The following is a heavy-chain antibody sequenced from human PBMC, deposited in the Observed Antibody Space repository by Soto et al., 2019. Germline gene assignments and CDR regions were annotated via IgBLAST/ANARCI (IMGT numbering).Heavy chain of an antibody. V-gene: IGHV3-48*02. Sequence: GGSLRLSCAASGFTFSSYSMNWVRQAPGKGLEWVSYISSSSSTIYYADSVKGRFTISRDNAKNSLYLQMNSLRDEDTAVYYCARNDFWSGYYYYGMDVWGQGTTVTVSS. CDR3: ARNDFWSGYYYYGMDV. CDR2: ISSSSSTI. CDR1: GFTFSSYS. J-gene: IGHJ6*02. D-gene: IGHD3-3*01.